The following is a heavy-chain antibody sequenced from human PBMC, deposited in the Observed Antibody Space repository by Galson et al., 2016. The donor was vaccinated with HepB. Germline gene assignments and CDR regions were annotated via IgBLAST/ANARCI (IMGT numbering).Heavy chain of an antibody. CDR2: ISAYNGNT. CDR1: GYTFTNYG. D-gene: IGHD3-3*01. Sequence: VKVSCKASGYTFTNYGIIWVRHAPGQGLEWMGWISAYNGNTNYAQKFQGRVTMTTDTSTSTAYLDLRSLGSDDTAVYYCARDLEWRNYDFWSRIQVGYFDYRGQGTLVTVSS. CDR3: ARDLEWRNYDFWSRIQVGYFDY. J-gene: IGHJ4*02. V-gene: IGHV1-18*01.